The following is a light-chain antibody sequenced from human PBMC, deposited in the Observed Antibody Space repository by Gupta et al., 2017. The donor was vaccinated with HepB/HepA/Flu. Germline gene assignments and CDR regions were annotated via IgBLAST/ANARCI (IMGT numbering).Light chain of an antibody. CDR1: WSNIGDNT. Sequence: SVVTQPPSVSEAPRQRVTISCSGSWSNIGDNTVNWYQQLPGKAPKLLIYYDDLLPSGVSDRFSGSKSGTSASLTISGLQAEDEADYYCAAWDDSRNGLVFGGGTKLTVL. V-gene: IGLV1-36*01. J-gene: IGLJ3*02. CDR3: AAWDDSRNGLV. CDR2: YDD.